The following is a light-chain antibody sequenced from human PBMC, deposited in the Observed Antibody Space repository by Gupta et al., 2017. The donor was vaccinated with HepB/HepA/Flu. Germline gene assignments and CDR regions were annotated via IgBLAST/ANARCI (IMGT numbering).Light chain of an antibody. CDR2: AAS. CDR1: QSVSSRR. J-gene: IGKJ1*01. V-gene: IGKV3-20*01. Sequence: EIVLTQSPATLSMSPGETATLSCRASQSVSSRRLAWYQQPAGQAPRLLIYAASSSTTNPPHMFSGRWSATDFPLTISRLSPDDFAVYCCQHNGSSLRTFGQGTKVEIK. CDR3: QHNGSSLRT.